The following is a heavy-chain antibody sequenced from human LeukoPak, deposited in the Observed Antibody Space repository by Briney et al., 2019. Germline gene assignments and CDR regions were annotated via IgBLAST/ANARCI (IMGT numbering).Heavy chain of an antibody. CDR3: ASGSGSYRTPYYYMDV. D-gene: IGHD3-10*01. CDR2: IYSGGST. Sequence: TGGSLRLSCAASGFTVSSNYMSWVRQAPGKGLEWVSVIYSGGSTYYADSVKGRFTISRDNSKNTLYLQMNNLRAEDTAVYYCASGSGSYRTPYYYMDVWGKGPTVTVSS. V-gene: IGHV3-53*01. CDR1: GFTVSSNY. J-gene: IGHJ6*03.